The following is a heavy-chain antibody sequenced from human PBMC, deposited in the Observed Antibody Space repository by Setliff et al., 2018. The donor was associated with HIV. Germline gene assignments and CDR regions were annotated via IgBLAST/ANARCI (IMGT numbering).Heavy chain of an antibody. CDR3: ARILAVTTRRNAFDI. J-gene: IGHJ3*02. V-gene: IGHV2-70*11. CDR1: GFSLSTSGMC. D-gene: IGHD4-4*01. Sequence: SGPTLVNPTHTLTLTCTFSGFSLSTSGMCVSWIRQPPGKALEWLARIDWDDDKYYSTSLKTRLTISKDTSKNQVVLTMTNMDPVDTATYYCARILAVTTRRNAFDIWGQGTMVTVSS. CDR2: IDWDDDK.